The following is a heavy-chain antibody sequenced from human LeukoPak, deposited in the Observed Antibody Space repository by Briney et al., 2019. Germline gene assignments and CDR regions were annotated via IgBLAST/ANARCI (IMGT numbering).Heavy chain of an antibody. CDR1: GYTFTDYY. D-gene: IGHD2-15*01. J-gene: IGHJ6*03. V-gene: IGHV1-2*04. Sequence: ASVKVSCKASGYTFTDYYMHWVRQAPGQRLEWMGWINPNSGGANYAQKFQGWVTMTRDPSISTAYMEVSRPRSDDTAVYYCARVAENYYYYMDVWGKGTTVTVSS. CDR2: INPNSGGA. CDR3: ARVAENYYYYMDV.